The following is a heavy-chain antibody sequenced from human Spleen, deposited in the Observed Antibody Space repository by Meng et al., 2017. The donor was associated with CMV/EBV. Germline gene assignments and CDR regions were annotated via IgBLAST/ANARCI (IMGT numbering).Heavy chain of an antibody. CDR2: TIPILHTT. Sequence: TASGGTYSSYTFHWLRHAPGQGLGWMGGTIPILHTTTYAQKVQGRLTITTDESASTVYMELSSLRSEDTAVYYCSREDLTAQYIWFDPWGQGTLVTVSS. CDR3: SREDLTAQYIWFDP. J-gene: IGHJ5*02. D-gene: IGHD7-27*01. CDR1: GGTYSSYT. V-gene: IGHV1-69*16.